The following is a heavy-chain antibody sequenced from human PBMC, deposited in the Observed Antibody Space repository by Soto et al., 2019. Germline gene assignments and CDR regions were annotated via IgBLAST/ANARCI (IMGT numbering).Heavy chain of an antibody. D-gene: IGHD2-2*02. CDR1: GGTFSTSA. J-gene: IGHJ6*02. Sequence: QVQLVQSGAEVKKPGSSVKVSCKASGGTFSTSALAWVRQAPGQGLEWMGGIIPFLGASTYAQKFQGRVTITADESTSTATMELSSLRSEDTAVYFCAREPCSTISCYNSDYYSGMDVWGQRTTVTASS. CDR2: IIPFLGAS. CDR3: AREPCSTISCYNSDYYSGMDV. V-gene: IGHV1-69*01.